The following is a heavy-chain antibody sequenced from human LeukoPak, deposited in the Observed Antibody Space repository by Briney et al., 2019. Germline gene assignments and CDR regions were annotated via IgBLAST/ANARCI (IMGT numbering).Heavy chain of an antibody. V-gene: IGHV3-23*01. D-gene: IGHD2-2*01. CDR1: GFTFSNYA. CDR3: AKDLGCSSTSCYGGNWFDP. CDR2: ISGSGGST. J-gene: IGHJ5*02. Sequence: GGSLRLSCAASGFTFSNYAMNWVRQAPGKGLEWVSAISGSGGSTYYADSVKGRFTISRDNSKNTLYLQMNSLRAEDTAVYYCAKDLGCSSTSCYGGNWFDPWGQGTLVTVSS.